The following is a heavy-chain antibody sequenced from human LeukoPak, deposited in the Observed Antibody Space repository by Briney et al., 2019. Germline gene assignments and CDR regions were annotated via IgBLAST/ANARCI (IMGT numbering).Heavy chain of an antibody. D-gene: IGHD6-19*01. CDR3: ARDSGSGTYY. J-gene: IGHJ4*02. V-gene: IGHV4-61*01. CDR2: IYYSGTT. CDR1: GGSISSNSYY. Sequence: SETLSLTCTVSGGSISSNSYYWGWIRQSPGKGLEWIGHIYYSGTTNYNPSLKSRVTISIDTSKNQFSLKLSSVTAADTAVYYCARDSGSGTYYWGQGTLVTVSS.